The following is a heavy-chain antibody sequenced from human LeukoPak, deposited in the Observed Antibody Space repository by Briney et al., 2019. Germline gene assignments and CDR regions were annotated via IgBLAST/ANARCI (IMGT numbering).Heavy chain of an antibody. J-gene: IGHJ4*02. CDR3: AMTSLAMVSFDY. Sequence: SETLSLTCTVSGGSISSSSYYWGWIRQPPGKGLEWIGSIYYSGSTYYNPSLKSRVTISVDTSKNQFSLKLSSVTAADTAVYYCAMTSLAMVSFDYWGQGTLVTVSS. V-gene: IGHV4-39*01. D-gene: IGHD5-18*01. CDR1: GGSISSSSYY. CDR2: IYYSGST.